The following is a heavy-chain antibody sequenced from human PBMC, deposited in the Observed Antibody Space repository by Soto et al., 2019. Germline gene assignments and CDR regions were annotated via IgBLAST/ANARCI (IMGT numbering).Heavy chain of an antibody. V-gene: IGHV3-15*01. CDR1: GFTFSNAW. CDR3: TTDESIMLTFGGVIVP. J-gene: IGHJ5*02. CDR2: IKSKTDGGTT. Sequence: VGSLRLSCAASGFTFSNAWMSWVRQAPGKGLEWVGRIKSKTDGGTTDYAAPVKGRFTISRDDSKNTLYLQMNSLKTEDTAVYYCTTDESIMLTFGGVIVPWGQGTLVTVPQ. D-gene: IGHD3-16*01.